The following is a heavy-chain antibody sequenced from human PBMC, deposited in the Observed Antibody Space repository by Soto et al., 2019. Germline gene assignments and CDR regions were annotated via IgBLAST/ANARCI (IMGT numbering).Heavy chain of an antibody. CDR1: GFTFSDYY. J-gene: IGHJ5*02. CDR2: ISSSSSYT. Sequence: GGSLRLSCAASGFTFSDYYMSWIRQAPGKGLEWVSYISSSSSYTNYADSVKGRFTISRDRSKNQFSLKLSSVTAADTAVYYCARYDFRVYWFDPWGQGTLVTVSS. D-gene: IGHD3-3*01. V-gene: IGHV3-11*03. CDR3: ARYDFRVYWFDP.